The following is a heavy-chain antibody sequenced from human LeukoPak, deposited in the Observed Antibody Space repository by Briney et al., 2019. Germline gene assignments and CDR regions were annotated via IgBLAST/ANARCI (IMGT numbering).Heavy chain of an antibody. V-gene: IGHV5-51*01. CDR1: GYSFTSDW. D-gene: IGHD3-10*01. Sequence: LGESLKISCKGSGYSFTSDWIGWVRQMPGKGLEWMGIFYPGGSDTRYSPSFQGPVNLSAGQSISTAYQKWSSLKATDTAIDYSARVCYGSGSYYKGWFDPWGQGTLVTVSS. CDR2: FYPGGSDT. J-gene: IGHJ5*02. CDR3: ARVCYGSGSYYKGWFDP.